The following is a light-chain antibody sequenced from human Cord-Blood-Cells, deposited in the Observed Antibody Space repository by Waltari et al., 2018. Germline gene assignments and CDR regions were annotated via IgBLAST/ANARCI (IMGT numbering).Light chain of an antibody. CDR3: QAWDSSTAV. Sequence: SYKLTQPPSVSVSPGQTASITCSGDKLGDKSACWYQQKPGQSPVLVIYQDSKRPSGIPERFSGSNSGNTATLTISGTQAMDEADYYCQAWDSSTAVFGGGTKLTVL. CDR2: QDS. V-gene: IGLV3-1*01. CDR1: KLGDKS. J-gene: IGLJ2*01.